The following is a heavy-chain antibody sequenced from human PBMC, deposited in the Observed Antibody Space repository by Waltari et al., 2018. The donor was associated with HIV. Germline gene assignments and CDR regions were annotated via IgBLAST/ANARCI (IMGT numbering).Heavy chain of an antibody. CDR3: ARDYGSWYHPSLWYFDL. D-gene: IGHD6-13*01. J-gene: IGHJ2*01. CDR2: INHSGST. V-gene: IGHV4-39*07. Sequence: HLQESGPGLVKPSETLSLTCTVSGGSISSDLYYWAWIRQPPGKGLEWIASINHSGSTDYNPSLKSRVTISIDTSKNQFSLRLRSVTAADTAVYFCARDYGSWYHPSLWYFDLWGRGTQVTVSS. CDR1: GGSISSDLYY.